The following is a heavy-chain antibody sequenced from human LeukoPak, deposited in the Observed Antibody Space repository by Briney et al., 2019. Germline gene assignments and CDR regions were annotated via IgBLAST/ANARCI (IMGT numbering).Heavy chain of an antibody. Sequence: PSETLSLTCTVSGGSISGYYWSWIRQPPGKGLEWIGYVYYSGTTNYNPSLKSRVTISVDTSKNQFSLKLSSVTAADTAVYYCARAEYSNYHFDYWGQGTLVTVSS. V-gene: IGHV4-59*01. CDR2: VYYSGTT. CDR3: ARAEYSNYHFDY. D-gene: IGHD4-11*01. J-gene: IGHJ4*02. CDR1: GGSISGYY.